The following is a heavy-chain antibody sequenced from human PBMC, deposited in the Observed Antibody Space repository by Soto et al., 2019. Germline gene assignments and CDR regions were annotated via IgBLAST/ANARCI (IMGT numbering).Heavy chain of an antibody. CDR1: GFDFRSYG. CDR2: IWYDGSHD. CDR3: VRVRAAFMWSTTMQWYAL. V-gene: IGHV3-33*01. J-gene: IGHJ5*02. D-gene: IGHD2-21*01. Sequence: QERLVQTGGGVVQPGKSLRLSCVASGFDFRSYGMHWIRQPPGKGPQWVAVIWYDGSHDYYEDSVKGRFTVTRDNSNNTLFRQLNNLTVDTTAHYFSVRVRAAFMWSTTMQWYALWGQGALVNVSS.